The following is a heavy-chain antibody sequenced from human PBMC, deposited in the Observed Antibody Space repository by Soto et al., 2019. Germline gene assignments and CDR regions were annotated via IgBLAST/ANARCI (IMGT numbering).Heavy chain of an antibody. J-gene: IGHJ6*02. CDR3: ARNRGFGEFPYYYYGLDV. D-gene: IGHD3-10*01. CDR1: CGSITSGGYY. V-gene: IGHV4-31*03. Sequence: QVQLQESGPGLVKPSQTLSLTCTFSCGSITSGGYYWSWIRQHPGKGLERIWYIYYSGSTYYNPSLKSRVSMSLDTSKNQFSLKLNSVTAADTAVYYCARNRGFGEFPYYYYGLDVWGQGTTVTVSS. CDR2: IYYSGST.